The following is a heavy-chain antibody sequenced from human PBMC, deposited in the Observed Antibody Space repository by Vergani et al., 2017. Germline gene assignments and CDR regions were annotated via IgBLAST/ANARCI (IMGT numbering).Heavy chain of an antibody. CDR1: GYTFTGYY. CDR3: ARDSIVLPAAKDY. D-gene: IGHD2-2*01. V-gene: IGHV1-2*02. Sequence: QVQLVQSGAEVKKPGASVKVSCKASGYTFTGYYIHWVRQAPGQGLEWMGWINPNSGGTNYAQKFQGRVTMTRDTSISTAYMDLSRLRSDDTAVYYCARDSIVLPAAKDYWGQGTLVTVSS. CDR2: INPNSGGT. J-gene: IGHJ4*02.